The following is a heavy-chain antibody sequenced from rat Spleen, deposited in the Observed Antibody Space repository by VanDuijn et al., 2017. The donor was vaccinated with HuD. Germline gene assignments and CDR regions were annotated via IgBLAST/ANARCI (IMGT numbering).Heavy chain of an antibody. Sequence: QVQLKESGPGLVQPSQTLSLTCTVSGLSLTSNSVSWIRQPPGKGLEWKGVIWSHGGIDYNSAIKSRLSITRDTSKSQVFLKMNSLQTEDTAMYFCARGSVFFDYWGRGVMVTVSS. CDR1: GLSLTSNS. CDR3: ARGSVFFDY. CDR2: IWSHGGI. V-gene: IGHV2-47*01. J-gene: IGHJ2*01.